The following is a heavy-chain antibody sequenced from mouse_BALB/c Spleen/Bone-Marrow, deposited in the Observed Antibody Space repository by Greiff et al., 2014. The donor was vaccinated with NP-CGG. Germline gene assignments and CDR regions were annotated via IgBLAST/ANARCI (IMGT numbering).Heavy chain of an antibody. CDR2: IWTGGNT. CDR1: GFSLTSYG. Sequence: QVQLQQSGPGLVQPSQSLSITCTVSGFSLTSYGVYWVRQSPGKGLEWLGVIWTGGNTDYNAAFISRLSISKDNSKSQVFFRMNSLQANDTAIYYCARINFDVWGAGTTVTVSS. CDR3: ARINFDV. J-gene: IGHJ1*01. V-gene: IGHV2-2*02.